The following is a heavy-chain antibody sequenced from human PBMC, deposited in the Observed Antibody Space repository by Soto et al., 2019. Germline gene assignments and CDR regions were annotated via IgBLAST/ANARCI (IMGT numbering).Heavy chain of an antibody. D-gene: IGHD3-3*01. V-gene: IGHV4-39*01. Sequence: SETLSLTCTVSGGSISSSNYYWGWIRQAPGKGLEWIGSSNYYSGGTYYNPSLKGRVTIPVDTSKNQFSLELSSVTAADPAVYYFSRHFCSNSPHNAYWGQGALVPGSS. CDR2: SNYYSGGT. J-gene: IGHJ4*02. CDR1: GGSISSSNYY. CDR3: SRHFCSNSPHNAY.